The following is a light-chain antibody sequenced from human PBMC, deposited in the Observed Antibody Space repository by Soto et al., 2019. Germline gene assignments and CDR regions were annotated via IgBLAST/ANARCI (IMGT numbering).Light chain of an antibody. CDR1: SSDVGNYNY. J-gene: IGLJ1*01. Sequence: QSALTQPPSASGSPGQSVTISCTGTSSDVGNYNYVSWYQQHPGKAPKLMIYEVSKRPSGVPDRFSGSKSGNTASLTVSGLQAEDEADYYCISYAGNKGVFGTGTKVPVL. V-gene: IGLV2-8*01. CDR2: EVS. CDR3: ISYAGNKGV.